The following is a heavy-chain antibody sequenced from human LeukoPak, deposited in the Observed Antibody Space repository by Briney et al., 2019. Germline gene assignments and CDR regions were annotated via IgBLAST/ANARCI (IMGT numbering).Heavy chain of an antibody. CDR3: AKDMQTWPRFPDY. CDR2: IKQDGSEK. Sequence: PGGSLRLSCAASGFTFSSYWMSWVRQAPGKGLEWVANIKQDGSEKYYVDSVKGRFTSSRDNPKNTLYLQMNGLRVEDTAVYYCAKDMQTWPRFPDYWGQGTLVTVSS. CDR1: GFTFSSYW. V-gene: IGHV3-7*03. D-gene: IGHD5-12*01. J-gene: IGHJ4*02.